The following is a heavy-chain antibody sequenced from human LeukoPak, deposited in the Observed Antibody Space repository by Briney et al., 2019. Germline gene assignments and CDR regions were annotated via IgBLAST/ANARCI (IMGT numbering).Heavy chain of an antibody. Sequence: SETLSLTCTVSGGSISGSYYWGWIRQPPGKGMEWIGSIDHSGTAYYNPPLKSRVTISVDTSKNQFPLKLSSVTAADTAKNHFSLKLSSVTAADTALYYCARRHGGYDVFDIWGQGTLVTVSS. V-gene: IGHV4-39*03. CDR3: SLKLSSVTAADTALYYCARRHGGYDVFDI. CDR2: IDHSGTA. CDR1: GGSISGSYY. J-gene: IGHJ3*02. D-gene: IGHD1-14*01.